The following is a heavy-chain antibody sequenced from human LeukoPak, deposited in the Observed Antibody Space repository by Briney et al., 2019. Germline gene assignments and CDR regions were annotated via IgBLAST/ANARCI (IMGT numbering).Heavy chain of an antibody. CDR2: ISFGGGST. Sequence: PGGSLRLSCAASGFPFSTYAMGWVRQAPGKGLEWVSAISFGGGSTYYADSVKGRFTISRDNSKNTLYLQMNSLRAEDTAVYYCAKDSCSGGYYDILTGYYSGCAFDIWGQGTMVTVSS. CDR1: GFPFSTYA. V-gene: IGHV3-23*01. CDR3: AKDSCSGGYYDILTGYYSGCAFDI. J-gene: IGHJ3*02. D-gene: IGHD3-9*01.